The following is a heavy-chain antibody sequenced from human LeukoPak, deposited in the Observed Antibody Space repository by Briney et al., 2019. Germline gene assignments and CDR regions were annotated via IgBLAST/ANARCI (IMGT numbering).Heavy chain of an antibody. J-gene: IGHJ4*02. Sequence: QSGGSLRLSCTTSVFTFYDYAISLVRDAPGEGGEWVGFTKNETYGGTTEDAPSVRGRFTISRDISKSMVYLQMDRLRTEDTALYFCTRALTEIIVKYYFDFWGQGALVTVSS. CDR1: VFTFYDYA. V-gene: IGHV3-49*04. CDR2: TKNETYGGTT. CDR3: TRALTEIIVKYYFDF. D-gene: IGHD3-9*01.